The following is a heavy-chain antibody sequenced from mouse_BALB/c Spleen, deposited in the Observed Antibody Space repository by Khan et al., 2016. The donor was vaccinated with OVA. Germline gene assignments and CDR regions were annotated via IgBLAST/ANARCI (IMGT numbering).Heavy chain of an antibody. Sequence: QVQLKESGPGLVAPSQSLSITCTVSGFSLSRYNVHWVRQPPGKGLEWLGMIWGGGGTDYNSALKSRLCISTDNSKSQVFLKMNSRQTDDTARYYCARAYYKYDGYYAMDYWGQGTSVTVSS. CDR1: GFSLSRYN. V-gene: IGHV2-6-4*01. CDR2: IWGGGGT. D-gene: IGHD2-14*01. CDR3: ARAYYKYDGYYAMDY. J-gene: IGHJ4*01.